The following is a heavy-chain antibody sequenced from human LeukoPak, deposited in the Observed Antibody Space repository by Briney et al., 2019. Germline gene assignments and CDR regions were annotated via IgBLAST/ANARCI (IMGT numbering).Heavy chain of an antibody. CDR1: GFTFSSYE. Sequence: PGGSLRLSCAASGFTFSSYEMNWVRQAPGKGLEWVSYISSSGSTIYYADSVEGRFTISRDNAKNSLYLQMNSLRAEDTAVYYCASHYDYPRFAFDIWGQGTMVTVSS. V-gene: IGHV3-48*03. J-gene: IGHJ3*02. CDR2: ISSSGSTI. CDR3: ASHYDYPRFAFDI. D-gene: IGHD3-16*01.